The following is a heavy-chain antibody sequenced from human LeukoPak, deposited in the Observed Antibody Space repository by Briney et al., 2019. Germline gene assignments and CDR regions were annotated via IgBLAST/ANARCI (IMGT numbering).Heavy chain of an antibody. Sequence: PGGSLRLSCAASGFTFSNAWMSWVRQAPGKGLEWMGRIIPILGIANYAQKFQGRVTITADKSTSTAYMGLSSLRSEDTAVYYCASLYGDYGAHGMDVWGQGTTVTVSS. CDR2: IIPILGIA. J-gene: IGHJ6*02. CDR3: ASLYGDYGAHGMDV. CDR1: GFTFSNAW. D-gene: IGHD4-17*01. V-gene: IGHV1-69*02.